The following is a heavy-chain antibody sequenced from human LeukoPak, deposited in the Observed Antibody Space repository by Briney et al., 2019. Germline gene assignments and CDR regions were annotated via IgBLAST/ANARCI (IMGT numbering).Heavy chain of an antibody. Sequence: GGSLRLSCAASGFTFSIYSMNWVRQAPGKGLEWVSFISSSSSYIYYADSVKGRFTISRDNAKNSLYLQMNSLRAEDTAMYYCARAVAAAGIPDYWGHGTLVTVSS. D-gene: IGHD6-13*01. J-gene: IGHJ4*01. CDR1: GFTFSIYS. CDR3: ARAVAAAGIPDY. CDR2: ISSSSSYI. V-gene: IGHV3-21*01.